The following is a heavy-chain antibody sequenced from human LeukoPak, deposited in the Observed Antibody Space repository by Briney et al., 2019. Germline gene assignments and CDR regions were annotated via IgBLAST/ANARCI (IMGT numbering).Heavy chain of an antibody. Sequence: PSETLSLTCAVYGGSFSGYYWSWIRQPPGKGLEWIGEINHSGSTNYNPSLKSRVTISVDTSKNQFSLKLSSVAAADTAVYHCARAPGTIFGVVIILYYYGMDVWGQGTTVTVSS. V-gene: IGHV4-34*01. D-gene: IGHD3-3*01. CDR1: GGSFSGYY. J-gene: IGHJ6*02. CDR2: INHSGST. CDR3: ARAPGTIFGVVIILYYYGMDV.